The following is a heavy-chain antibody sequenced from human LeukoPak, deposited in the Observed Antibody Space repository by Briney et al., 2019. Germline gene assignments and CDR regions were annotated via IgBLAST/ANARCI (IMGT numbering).Heavy chain of an antibody. Sequence: SVKVSCKASGYTFTSYAISWVRQAPGQGLEWMGRIIPILGIANYAQKFQGRVTITADKSTSTAYMEPSSLRSEDTAVYYCASHKGYYDSSGYTFDYWGQGTLVTVSS. D-gene: IGHD3-22*01. J-gene: IGHJ4*02. CDR3: ASHKGYYDSSGYTFDY. CDR1: GYTFTSYA. V-gene: IGHV1-69*04. CDR2: IIPILGIA.